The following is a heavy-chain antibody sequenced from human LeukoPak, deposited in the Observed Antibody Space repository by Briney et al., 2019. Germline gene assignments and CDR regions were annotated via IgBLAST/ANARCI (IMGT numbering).Heavy chain of an antibody. CDR2: IYSGGST. D-gene: IGHD1-7*01. CDR3: AIIGYNWNYALY. V-gene: IGHV3-53*01. J-gene: IGHJ4*02. CDR1: GFTVSSNY. Sequence: GGSLRLSCAASGFTVSSNYMSWVRQAPGKGLEWVSVIYSGGSTYYADSVKGRFTISRDNSKNTLYLQMNSLRAEDTAVYYCAIIGYNWNYALYWDQGTLVTVSS.